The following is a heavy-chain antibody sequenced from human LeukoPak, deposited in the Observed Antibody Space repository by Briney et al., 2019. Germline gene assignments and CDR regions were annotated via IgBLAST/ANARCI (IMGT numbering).Heavy chain of an antibody. D-gene: IGHD3-22*01. V-gene: IGHV3-23*01. Sequence: GGSLRLSCAASGFTFSSFGMSWVRQAPGKGLEWVSAISSTGGTAYYADSVKGRFTISRDNSKNMLYLQMNSLRVEDTAVYYCAKDYGSSGYSYAFDIWGQGTMVTVSS. CDR3: AKDYGSSGYSYAFDI. CDR1: GFTFSSFG. CDR2: ISSTGGTA. J-gene: IGHJ3*02.